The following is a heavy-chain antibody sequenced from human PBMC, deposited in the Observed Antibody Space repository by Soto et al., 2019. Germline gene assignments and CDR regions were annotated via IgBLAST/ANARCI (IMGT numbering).Heavy chain of an antibody. Sequence: NPSETLSLTCAVYGGSSSGYYWSWIRQPPGKGPEWIGEINHSGGTNYNPSLKSRITISVDTSKNQFSLKLGSVTAADTAVYFCARGLQFPFWTVWGKGTTVTVSS. CDR2: INHSGGT. D-gene: IGHD3-3*01. V-gene: IGHV4-34*01. J-gene: IGHJ6*04. CDR1: GGSSSGYY. CDR3: ARGLQFPFWTV.